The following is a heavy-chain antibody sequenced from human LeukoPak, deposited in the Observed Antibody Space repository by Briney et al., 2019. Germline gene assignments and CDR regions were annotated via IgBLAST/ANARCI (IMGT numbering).Heavy chain of an antibody. J-gene: IGHJ4*02. CDR1: GFTFSSNG. CDR2: ISDSSDNI. Sequence: PGGSLRLSCAASGFTFSSNGMSWVRQAQGGGLEWVSSISDSSDNIYYADSVKGRFITSRDNSKNTLFLQMHSLRAEDTAVYYCATDLFGYFDRWGQGTLVTVSS. V-gene: IGHV3-23*01. D-gene: IGHD3-16*01. CDR3: ATDLFGYFDR.